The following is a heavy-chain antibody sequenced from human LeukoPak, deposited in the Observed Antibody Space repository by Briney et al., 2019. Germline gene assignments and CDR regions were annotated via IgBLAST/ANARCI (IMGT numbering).Heavy chain of an antibody. D-gene: IGHD2-2*01. V-gene: IGHV3-23*01. CDR1: GFTFSSYE. J-gene: IGHJ4*02. CDR2: ISASGAST. CDR3: AKGDCSSTNCYPDY. Sequence: GVSLRLSCAASGFTFSSYEMNWLRQAPGKGLEWVSGISASGASTYYADSVKGRFTISRDKSTEKLYLQMNSLRAEDTAVYFCAKGDCSSTNCYPDYWGQGILVTVSS.